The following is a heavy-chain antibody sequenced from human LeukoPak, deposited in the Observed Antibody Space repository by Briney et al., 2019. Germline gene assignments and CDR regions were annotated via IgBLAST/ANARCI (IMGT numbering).Heavy chain of an antibody. J-gene: IGHJ4*02. CDR2: IKSKTDGGTA. D-gene: IGHD4-17*01. CDR1: GFTFSNAW. Sequence: PGGSLRLSCAASGFTFSNAWMSWLRQAPGKGLEWVGRIKSKTDGGTADYTAPVKGRFTVSRDDSKNTLYLQMNSLKAEDTAVYYCTTVSTVTYGYWGQGTLVTVSS. CDR3: TTVSTVTYGY. V-gene: IGHV3-15*01.